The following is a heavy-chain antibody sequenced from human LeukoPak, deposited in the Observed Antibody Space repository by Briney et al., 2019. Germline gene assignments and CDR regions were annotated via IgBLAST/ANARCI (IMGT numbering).Heavy chain of an antibody. J-gene: IGHJ4*02. CDR3: AKRYSSGPIDY. Sequence: GGSLRLSCAASGFTFSTYEMHWVRQAPGKGLEWVAVISHDGNDQYYGDSVKGRFTISRDNSKNALYLQMNSLRAEDTAVYYCAKRYSSGPIDYWGQGTLVTVSS. CDR1: GFTFSTYE. V-gene: IGHV3-30*18. CDR2: ISHDGNDQ. D-gene: IGHD6-19*01.